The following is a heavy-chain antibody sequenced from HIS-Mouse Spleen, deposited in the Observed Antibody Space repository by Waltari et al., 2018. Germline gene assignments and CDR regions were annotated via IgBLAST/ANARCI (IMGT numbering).Heavy chain of an antibody. CDR2: IKQVGSEK. J-gene: IGHJ5*02. CDR3: AGGMATFDP. CDR1: GFTFSSYW. D-gene: IGHD5-12*01. V-gene: IGHV3-7*04. Sequence: EVQLVESGGGLVQPGVSLRLSCAASGFTFSSYWMSWVRQAPGKGLEWVANIKQVGSEKYYVDSVKGRFTISRDNAKNSLYLQMNSLRAEDTAVYYCAGGMATFDPWGQGTLVTVSS.